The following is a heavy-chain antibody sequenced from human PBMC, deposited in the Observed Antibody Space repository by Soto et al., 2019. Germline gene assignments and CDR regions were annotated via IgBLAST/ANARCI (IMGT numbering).Heavy chain of an antibody. Sequence: SETLSLTCAVYGGSFSGYYWSWIRQPPGKGLEWIGEINHSGSTNYNPSLKSRVTISVDTSKNQFSLKLSSVTAADTAVYYCARVRSGMVRGVIDYWGQGTLVTVSS. J-gene: IGHJ4*02. CDR1: GGSFSGYY. D-gene: IGHD3-10*01. CDR3: ARVRSGMVRGVIDY. V-gene: IGHV4-34*01. CDR2: INHSGST.